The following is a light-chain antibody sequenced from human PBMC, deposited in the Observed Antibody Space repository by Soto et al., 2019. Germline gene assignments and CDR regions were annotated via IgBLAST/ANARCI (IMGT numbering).Light chain of an antibody. CDR2: WAS. Sequence: DIVMTQSPDSLAVSLGERGTINCKSSQSVLNSPNNKNYLAWYQQKPGQPPKXVIYWASTRESGVPDRFSGSGSGTDFTLTISSLQPDDFATYYCQHYNSYSEAFGQGTKVDI. J-gene: IGKJ1*01. CDR3: QHYNSYSEA. CDR1: QSVLNSPNNKNY. V-gene: IGKV4-1*01.